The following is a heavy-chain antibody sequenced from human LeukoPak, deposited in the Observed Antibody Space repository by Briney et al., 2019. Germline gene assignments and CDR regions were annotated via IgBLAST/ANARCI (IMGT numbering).Heavy chain of an antibody. CDR1: GFTLSTYA. V-gene: IGHV3-23*01. CDR2: TSSSDAGT. CDR3: ARGARLQPMGEF. D-gene: IGHD4-11*01. J-gene: IGHJ4*02. Sequence: GGSLRLSCAASGFTLSTYAMSWVRQTPGKGLEWVAATSSSDAGTFYADSVKGRFTVSRDNSKTTMFLQMNSLRVEDTALYYCARGARLQPMGEFWGQGTLVTVSS.